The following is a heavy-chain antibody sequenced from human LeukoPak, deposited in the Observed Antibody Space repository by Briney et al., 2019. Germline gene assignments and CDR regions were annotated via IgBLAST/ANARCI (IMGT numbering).Heavy chain of an antibody. V-gene: IGHV3-21*01. J-gene: IGHJ6*02. D-gene: IGHD2-2*01. CDR1: GFTFSIYA. CDR3: AREGTPDCSSTSCSYYYYYGMDV. Sequence: TGGSLRLSCAASGFTFSIYAMSWVRQAPGKGLEWVSSISGTSGNTYYADSVKGRFTISRDNAKNSLYLQMNSLRAEDTAVYYCAREGTPDCSSTSCSYYYYYGMDVWGQGTTVTVSS. CDR2: ISGTSGNT.